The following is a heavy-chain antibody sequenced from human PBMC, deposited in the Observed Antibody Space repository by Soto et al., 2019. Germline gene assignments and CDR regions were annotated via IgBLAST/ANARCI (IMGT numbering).Heavy chain of an antibody. CDR3: ARDPNHQNDYGDYEGHDAFDI. V-gene: IGHV1-18*01. J-gene: IGHJ3*02. CDR2: ISAYNGNT. D-gene: IGHD4-17*01. Sequence: ASVKVSCKASGYTFTSYGISWVRQAPGQGLEWMGWISAYNGNTNYAQKLQGRVTMTTDTSTSTAYMELRSLRSDDTAVYYCARDPNHQNDYGDYEGHDAFDIWGQGTMVTVSS. CDR1: GYTFTSYG.